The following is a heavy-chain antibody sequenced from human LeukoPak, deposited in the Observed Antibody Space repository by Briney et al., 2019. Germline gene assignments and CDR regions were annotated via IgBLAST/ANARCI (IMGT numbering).Heavy chain of an antibody. Sequence: ASVKVSCKASGYTFTGYYIHWVRQAPGQGLEWMGWINPRNGGTKYAQKFQGRVTMTRDTSIITAYMELRRLRSDDTAVYYCARDFEELLDYWGQGTLVTVSS. CDR1: GYTFTGYY. V-gene: IGHV1-2*02. J-gene: IGHJ4*02. CDR3: ARDFEELLDY. D-gene: IGHD1-26*01. CDR2: INPRNGGT.